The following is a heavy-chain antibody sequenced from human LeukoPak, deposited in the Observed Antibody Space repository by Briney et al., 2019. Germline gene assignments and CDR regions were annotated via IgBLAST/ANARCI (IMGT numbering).Heavy chain of an antibody. D-gene: IGHD6-13*01. V-gene: IGHV1-46*01. CDR1: GYTFTSYY. CDR2: INPSGGST. J-gene: IGHJ4*02. CDR3: ATSLAAAGTWDY. Sequence: ASVKVSCKASGYTFTSYYMHWVRQAPGQGLEWMGIINPSGGSTSYAQKFQGRVTMTRDTSTSTVYMELSSLRSEDTAVYYCATSLAAAGTWDYWGQGTLVTVSS.